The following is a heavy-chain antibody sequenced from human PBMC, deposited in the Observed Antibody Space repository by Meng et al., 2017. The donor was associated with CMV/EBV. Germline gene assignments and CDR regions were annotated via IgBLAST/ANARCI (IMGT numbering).Heavy chain of an antibody. D-gene: IGHD2-8*01. CDR3: ARIFCTTTDCYYDY. CDR1: GFAFSSYE. V-gene: IGHV3-48*03. Sequence: GESLKISCAASGFAFSSYEMSWVRQTPGKGLEWISYIDTSGNTIYYADYVKGRFTISRDNVKSSLYLLMESLRAEDTAVYYCARIFCTTTDCYYDYWGRGTLVTVSS. CDR2: IDTSGNTI. J-gene: IGHJ4*02.